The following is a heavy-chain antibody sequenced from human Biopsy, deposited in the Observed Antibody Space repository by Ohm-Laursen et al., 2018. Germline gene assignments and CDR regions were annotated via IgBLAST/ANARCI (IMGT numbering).Heavy chain of an antibody. CDR3: VRGVDYYDPYHYYALDV. CDR2: LNHSGRT. CDR1: GGSFSGYY. V-gene: IGHV4-34*01. Sequence: SETLSLTCAVSGGSFSGYYWSWIRQTPGKGLEWIGELNHSGRTNYNPSLKSRVTISVDTSKNQFSLKVRSVTAADTAVYYCVRGVDYYDPYHYYALDVWGQGTTVTVSS. D-gene: IGHD3-22*01. J-gene: IGHJ6*02.